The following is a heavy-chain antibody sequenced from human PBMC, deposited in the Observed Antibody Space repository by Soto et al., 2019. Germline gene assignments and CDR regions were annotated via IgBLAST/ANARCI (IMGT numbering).Heavy chain of an antibody. D-gene: IGHD5-18*01. V-gene: IGHV4-31*03. CDR2: IYYNGST. CDR3: ASGGFGYRYGSSPFDY. J-gene: IGHJ4*02. Sequence: SETLSLTCTVSGGSISSGGYYWSWIRQHPGKGLEWIGYIYYNGSTYYNPSLKSRVTISVDTSKNQFSLKLSSVTAADTAVYYCASGGFGYRYGSSPFDYWGQGTLVTVSS. CDR1: GGSISSGGYY.